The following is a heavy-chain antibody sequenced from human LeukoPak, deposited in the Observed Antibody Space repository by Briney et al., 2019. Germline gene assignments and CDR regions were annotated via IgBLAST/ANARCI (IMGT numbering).Heavy chain of an antibody. D-gene: IGHD3-16*01. Sequence: SETLSLTCTVSGGSITSGSYYWGWIRQPPGKGLEWIGSIYYSGSTYYNPPLKSRVTISVDTSKNQFSLKLSSVTAADTAVYYCARSAHYVWGSSGHWGQGTLLTVSS. CDR1: GGSITSGSYY. CDR2: IYYSGST. J-gene: IGHJ1*01. CDR3: ARSAHYVWGSSGH. V-gene: IGHV4-39*01.